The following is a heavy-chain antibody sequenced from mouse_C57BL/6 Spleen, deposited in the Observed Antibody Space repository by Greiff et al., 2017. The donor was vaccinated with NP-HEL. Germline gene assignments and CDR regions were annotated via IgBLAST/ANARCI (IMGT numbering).Heavy chain of an antibody. CDR3: AREGFAY. J-gene: IGHJ3*01. CDR2: INPGSGGT. D-gene: IGHD3-3*01. V-gene: IGHV1-54*01. CDR1: GYAFTNYL. Sequence: QVQLQQSGAELVRPGTSVKVSCKASGYAFTNYLIDWVKQRPGQGLEWIGVINPGSGGTNYNEKFKGKATLTADKSSSTAYMQLSSLTSEDSAVYFCAREGFAYWGQGTLVTVSA.